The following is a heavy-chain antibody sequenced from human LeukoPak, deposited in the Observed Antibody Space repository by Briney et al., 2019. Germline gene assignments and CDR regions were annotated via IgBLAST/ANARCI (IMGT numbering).Heavy chain of an antibody. Sequence: GGSLRLSCAASGFTFSDYYMSWIRQAPGKGLEWLSYISSSGTTIFYADSVKGRFTISRDNAKNSLYLQMNSLGAEDTAVYYCVKGGGNVRRYFEYWGQGTLVTVSS. D-gene: IGHD4-23*01. J-gene: IGHJ4*02. CDR3: VKGGGNVRRYFEY. CDR2: ISSSGTTI. CDR1: GFTFSDYY. V-gene: IGHV3-11*01.